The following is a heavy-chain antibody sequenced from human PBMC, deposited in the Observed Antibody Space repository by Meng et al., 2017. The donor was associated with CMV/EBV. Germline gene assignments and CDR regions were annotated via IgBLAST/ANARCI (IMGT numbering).Heavy chain of an antibody. CDR1: GYTFTSYD. D-gene: IGHD1-26*01. V-gene: IGHV1-8*01. J-gene: IGHJ5*02. CDR2: MNPNSGNT. Sequence: SGYTFTSYDSNWVRQATGQGLEWMGWMNPNSGNTGYTQKFQGRVTMTRNTSISTAYMELSSLRSEDTAVYYCARGVIVGATGWVDPWGQGTLVTVSS. CDR3: ARGVIVGATGWVDP.